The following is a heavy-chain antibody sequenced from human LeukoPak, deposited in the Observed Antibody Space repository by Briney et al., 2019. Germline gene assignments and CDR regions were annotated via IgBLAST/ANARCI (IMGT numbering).Heavy chain of an antibody. CDR3: ARIMEYCSSTSCYYGMDV. J-gene: IGHJ6*02. CDR1: GGTFSSYA. CDR2: IIPIFGTA. D-gene: IGHD2-2*01. Sequence: SVKVSCKASGGTFSSYAISWVRQAPGQGLEWMGGIIPIFGTANYAQKFQGRVTITADESTRTAYMELSSLRSEDTAVYYCARIMEYCSSTSCYYGMDVWGQGTTVTVSS. V-gene: IGHV1-69*13.